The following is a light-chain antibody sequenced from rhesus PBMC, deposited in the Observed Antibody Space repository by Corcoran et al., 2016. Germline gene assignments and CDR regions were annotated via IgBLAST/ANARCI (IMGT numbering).Light chain of an antibody. CDR3: QQYKSDPRT. CDR1: QGISSY. J-gene: IGKJ1*01. V-gene: IGKV1-37*01. CDR2: YAS. Sequence: DIQMTQSPSSLSASVGDRVTITCRASQGISSYLAWYQQKPGKAPKPLIYYASNLESGIPSRFSGSRSVTEFTLTISSLQPEDFATYYCQQYKSDPRTFGQGTKVEIK.